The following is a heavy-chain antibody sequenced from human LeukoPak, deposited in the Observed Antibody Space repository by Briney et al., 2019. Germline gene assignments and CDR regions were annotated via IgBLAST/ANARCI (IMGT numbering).Heavy chain of an antibody. J-gene: IGHJ4*02. CDR2: IWYDGSNK. CDR1: GFTFSNYG. Sequence: GGSLRLSCAASGFTFSNYGMHWVRQAPGKGLEWVAVIWYDGSNKYYVDSVKGRFTISRDNSKNTLYLQMSSLRAEDTAVYYCAKDYYGPSGGIDYWGQGTLVTVSS. CDR3: AKDYYGPSGGIDY. V-gene: IGHV3-33*06. D-gene: IGHD3-10*01.